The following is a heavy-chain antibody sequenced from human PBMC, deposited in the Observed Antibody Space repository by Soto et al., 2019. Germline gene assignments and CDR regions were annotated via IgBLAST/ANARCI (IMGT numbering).Heavy chain of an antibody. D-gene: IGHD3-10*01. CDR3: ATLVRPATMIRGVGYFDS. V-gene: IGHV4-39*07. CDR2: VFYTGFT. Sequence: ETLSLTCAVSGGSISGSYYYWGWLRQSPGKGPEWIGSVFYTGFTSYNPSLESRVSVSVDTSKNQFSLKVSAVSAADTAVYYCATLVRPATMIRGVGYFDSWGQGTLVTVSS. J-gene: IGHJ4*02. CDR1: GGSISGSYYY.